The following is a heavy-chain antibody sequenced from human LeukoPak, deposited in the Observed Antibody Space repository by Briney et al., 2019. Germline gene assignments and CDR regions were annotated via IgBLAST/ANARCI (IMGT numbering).Heavy chain of an antibody. J-gene: IGHJ4*02. CDR1: GFTFSNAW. CDR2: IKSKTDGGTT. D-gene: IGHD3-22*01. CDR3: TKARPDSSAWIDY. Sequence: RSGGSLRLTCAASGFTFSNAWMTWVRQTPGKGLEWVGRIKSKTDGGTTDYVAPVKGRFTISRDDSKNTLYLHMNSLKTDDTAVYYCTKARPDSSAWIDYWGQGTLVTVSS. V-gene: IGHV3-15*01.